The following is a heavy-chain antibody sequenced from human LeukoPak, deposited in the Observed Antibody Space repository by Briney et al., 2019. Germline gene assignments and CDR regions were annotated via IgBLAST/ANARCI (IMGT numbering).Heavy chain of an antibody. V-gene: IGHV3-30-3*01. CDR3: ARDKYGSNSASTGMDV. D-gene: IGHD1-1*01. CDR1: GFTFSSNA. J-gene: IGHJ6*02. CDR2: ISANGNNK. Sequence: PGGSLRLSCAASGFTFSSNAMHWVRQAPGRGLEWVADISANGNNKYYAASVEGRFTISRDNSKNMLYLQMNSLRPEDTAAYYCARDKYGSNSASTGMDVWGRGTTVTVPS.